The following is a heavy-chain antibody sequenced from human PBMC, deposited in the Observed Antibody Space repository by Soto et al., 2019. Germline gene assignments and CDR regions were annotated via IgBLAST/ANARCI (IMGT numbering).Heavy chain of an antibody. Sequence: PSETLSLTCAVSGGSISTSDYTWSWIRQPPGRGLEWIGSVYHSGATHYMPPLKNRLTMSLDKSKNQFSLDLTSVTAADTAVYYCVRERTIFGVAPGGGVDVWGQGTTVTVSS. J-gene: IGHJ6*02. CDR3: VRERTIFGVAPGGGVDV. CDR1: GGSISTSDYT. V-gene: IGHV4-30-2*01. CDR2: VYHSGAT. D-gene: IGHD3-3*01.